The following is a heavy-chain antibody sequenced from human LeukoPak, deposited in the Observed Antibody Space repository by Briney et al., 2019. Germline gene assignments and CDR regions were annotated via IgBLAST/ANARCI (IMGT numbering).Heavy chain of an antibody. V-gene: IGHV4-39*07. J-gene: IGHJ6*03. CDR3: ARRPPVISSPNYYYMDV. CDR1: GGSISSSSYY. D-gene: IGHD3-10*01. Sequence: SETLSLTCTVSGGSISSSSYYWGWIRQPPGKGLEWIGEINHSGSTNYNPSLKSRVTISVDTSKNQFSLKLSSVTAADTAVYYCARRPPVISSPNYYYMDVWGKGTTVTISS. CDR2: INHSGST.